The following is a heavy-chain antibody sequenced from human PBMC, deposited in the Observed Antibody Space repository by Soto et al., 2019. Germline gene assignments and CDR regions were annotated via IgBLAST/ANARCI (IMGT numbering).Heavy chain of an antibody. Sequence: SETLSLTXTVSGGSISSSSYYWGWIRQPPGKGLEWIGSIYYSGSTYYNPSLKSRVTISVDTSKNQFSLKLSSVTAADTAVYYCATYSSSWYVVYWGQGTLVTSPQ. J-gene: IGHJ4*02. CDR2: IYYSGST. CDR3: ATYSSSWYVVY. CDR1: GGSISSSSYY. V-gene: IGHV4-39*01. D-gene: IGHD6-13*01.